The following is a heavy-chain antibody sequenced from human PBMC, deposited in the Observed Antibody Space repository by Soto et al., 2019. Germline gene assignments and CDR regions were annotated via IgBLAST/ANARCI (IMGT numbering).Heavy chain of an antibody. CDR2: INPNSGGT. CDR1: GYTFTGYY. D-gene: IGHD2-15*01. CDR3: ARGCSGGSCHLFDY. J-gene: IGHJ4*02. Sequence: ASVKVSCKASGYTFTGYYMHWVRQAPGQGLEWMGWINPNSGGTNYAQKFQGWVTMTRDTSISTAYMELSRLRSDDTAVYYCARGCSGGSCHLFDYWGQGTLVTVSS. V-gene: IGHV1-2*04.